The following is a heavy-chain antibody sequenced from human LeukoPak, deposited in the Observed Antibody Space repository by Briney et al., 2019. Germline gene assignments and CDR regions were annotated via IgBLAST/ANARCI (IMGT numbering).Heavy chain of an antibody. Sequence: APVKVSFKASGYMFAAYWVRQSPGLGLEWLGWINPNSGGTNYAQRFQGRVTMTSDTSTSTAYLELNGLRSDDTAVYFCARLNSGNLRGILYWGQGSLVTVSS. CDR1: GYMFAAY. D-gene: IGHD3-10*01. J-gene: IGHJ4*02. CDR3: ARLNSGNLRGILY. CDR2: INPNSGGT. V-gene: IGHV1-2*02.